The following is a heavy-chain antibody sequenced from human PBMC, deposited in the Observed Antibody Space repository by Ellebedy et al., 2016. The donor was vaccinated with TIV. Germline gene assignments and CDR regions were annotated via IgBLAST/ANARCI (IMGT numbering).Heavy chain of an antibody. CDR2: IWYDGSNK. CDR3: ARDDRWELPIPSYYFDY. Sequence: GESLKISXAASGFTFSSYGMHWVRQAPGKGLEWVAVIWYDGSNKYYADSVKGRFTISRDNSKNTLYLQMNSLRAEDTAVYYCARDDRWELPIPSYYFDYWGQGTLVTVSS. CDR1: GFTFSSYG. D-gene: IGHD1-26*01. V-gene: IGHV3-33*01. J-gene: IGHJ4*02.